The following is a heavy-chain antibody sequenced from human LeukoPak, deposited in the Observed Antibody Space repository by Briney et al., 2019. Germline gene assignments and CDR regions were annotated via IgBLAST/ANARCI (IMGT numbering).Heavy chain of an antibody. D-gene: IGHD4/OR15-4a*01. Sequence: GESLKISCRVSGDGFDNYWIGWVRHMSGEGLQWVAIIHPSSSATHYSPSFQGRVSIPAHKAITTAYPQWNSLRTSDPAIYFCARRAHLAQLGADWFDPWGQGTLVTVSS. CDR3: ARRAHLAQLGADWFDP. CDR2: IHPSSSAT. CDR1: GDGFDNYW. V-gene: IGHV5-51*01. J-gene: IGHJ5*02.